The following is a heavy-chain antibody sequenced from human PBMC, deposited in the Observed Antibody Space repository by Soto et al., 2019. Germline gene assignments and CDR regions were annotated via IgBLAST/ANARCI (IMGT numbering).Heavy chain of an antibody. J-gene: IGHJ6*02. CDR2: IWYDGSNK. D-gene: IGHD1-26*01. CDR1: GFTFSSYG. Sequence: GGSLRLSCAASGFTFSSYGMHWVRQAPGKGLEWVAVIWYDGSNKYYADSVKGRFTISRDNSKNTLYLQMNSLRAEDTAVYYCARVFIVGAYYGMDVWGQGTTVTVSS. V-gene: IGHV3-33*01. CDR3: ARVFIVGAYYGMDV.